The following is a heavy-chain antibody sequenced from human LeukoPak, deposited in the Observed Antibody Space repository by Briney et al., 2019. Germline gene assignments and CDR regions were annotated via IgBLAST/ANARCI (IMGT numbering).Heavy chain of an antibody. D-gene: IGHD5-18*01. Sequence: GASVKVSCKASGYTFTSYYMHWVRQAPGQGLEWMGIINPSGGSTSYAQKFQGRVTMTRDMSTSTVYMELSSLRSEDTAVYYCARDSPGMVTLFTFAYWGQGTLVTVSS. CDR2: INPSGGST. CDR1: GYTFTSYY. V-gene: IGHV1-46*01. J-gene: IGHJ4*02. CDR3: ARDSPGMVTLFTFAY.